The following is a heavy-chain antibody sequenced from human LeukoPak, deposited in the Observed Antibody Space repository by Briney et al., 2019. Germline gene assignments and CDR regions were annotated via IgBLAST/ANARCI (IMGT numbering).Heavy chain of an antibody. J-gene: IGHJ4*02. Sequence: ASVKVSCKASGGTFSSYAISWVRQAPGQGLEWMGGIIPIFGTANYAQKFQGRVTITADKSTSTAYMELSSLRSEDTAVYYCARGETKYCSGGSCYRPFDYWGQGTLVTVSS. D-gene: IGHD2-15*01. CDR3: ARGETKYCSGGSCYRPFDY. CDR1: GGTFSSYA. V-gene: IGHV1-69*06. CDR2: IIPIFGTA.